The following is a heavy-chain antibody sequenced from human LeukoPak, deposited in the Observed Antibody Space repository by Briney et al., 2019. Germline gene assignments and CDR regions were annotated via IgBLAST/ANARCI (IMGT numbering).Heavy chain of an antibody. V-gene: IGHV1-2*02. CDR1: GYTFTGYY. D-gene: IGHD6-13*01. CDR3: AREIAGAGTTAYYYMDV. Sequence: ASVKVSCKASGYTFTGYYMHWVRQAPGRGLEWMGWINPNSGGTNYAQKFQGRVTMTRDTSISTAYMELSRLRSDDTAVYYCAREIAGAGTTAYYYMDVWGKGTTVTVSS. J-gene: IGHJ6*03. CDR2: INPNSGGT.